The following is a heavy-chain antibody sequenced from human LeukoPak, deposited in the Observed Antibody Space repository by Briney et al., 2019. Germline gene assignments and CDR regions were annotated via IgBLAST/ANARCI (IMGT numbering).Heavy chain of an antibody. Sequence: SETLSLTCAVSGGSLSSSNWWSWVRQPPGKGLEWIGEIYHSGSTNYNPSLKSRVTISVDKSKSQFSLKLSSVTAADTAVYYCARGTAHAEYFQHWGQGTLVTVSS. CDR1: GGSLSSSNW. J-gene: IGHJ1*01. V-gene: IGHV4-4*02. CDR3: ARGTAHAEYFQH. CDR2: IYHSGST. D-gene: IGHD1-1*01.